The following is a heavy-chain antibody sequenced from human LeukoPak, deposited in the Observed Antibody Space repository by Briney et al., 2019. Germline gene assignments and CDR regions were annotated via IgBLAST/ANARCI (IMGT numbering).Heavy chain of an antibody. D-gene: IGHD4-17*01. CDR1: GFTLSNYG. CDR3: ARGRYGDVLFDY. CDR2: IWYEVSNK. Sequence: GGSLRLSCAASGFTLSNYGMHCVRQAPGEGLECVAVIWYEVSNKFYADSVKRRFTISRDNSQNTLYLQMKSLRAEDTAVYYCARGRYGDVLFDYWGQGTLVTVSS. J-gene: IGHJ4*02. V-gene: IGHV3-33*01.